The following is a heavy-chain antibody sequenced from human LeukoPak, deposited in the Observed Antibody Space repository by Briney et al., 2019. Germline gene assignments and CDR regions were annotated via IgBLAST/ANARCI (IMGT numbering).Heavy chain of an antibody. J-gene: IGHJ4*02. V-gene: IGHV3-33*06. CDR1: GFTFSHYG. D-gene: IGHD3-9*01. Sequence: GRSLRLSCAASGFTFSHYGLHWVRQAPGKGLEWVAVIWSDGSKTHYEDSVKGRFTIPRDDSKKQLYLQMSSLRGDDTDVYYCAKDAHRGFDHRNSLEYWGQGTLVTVS. CDR3: AKDAHRGFDHRNSLEY. CDR2: IWSDGSKT.